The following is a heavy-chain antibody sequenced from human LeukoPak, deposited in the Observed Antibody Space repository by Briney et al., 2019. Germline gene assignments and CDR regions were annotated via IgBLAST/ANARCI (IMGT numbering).Heavy chain of an antibody. CDR1: GGSISSSSYY. CDR2: IYYSGST. J-gene: IGHJ5*02. Sequence: SETLSLTCTVSGGSISSSSYYWGWIRQPPGKGLEWIGSIYYSGSTYYNPSLKSRVTISVDTSKNQFSLKLSSVTAADTAVYYYARGLRYFDWLLSYWFDPWGQGTLVTVSS. V-gene: IGHV4-39*07. CDR3: ARGLRYFDWLLSYWFDP. D-gene: IGHD3-9*01.